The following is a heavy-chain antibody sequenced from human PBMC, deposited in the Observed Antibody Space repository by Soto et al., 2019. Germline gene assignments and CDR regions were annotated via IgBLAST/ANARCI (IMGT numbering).Heavy chain of an antibody. CDR2: ITTSGGNT. V-gene: IGHV3-23*01. J-gene: IGHJ6*03. CDR1: GFTFSTYA. Sequence: EVQLLESGGGLVQPGGSLRLSCEASGFTFSTYAMSWVRQAPGKGLEWVSTITTSGGNTYYADSVQGRFTISRDNSKNTLYLQMNSLRAEDTAVYYCAGRYCTNGVCYTNYYYYIDVCGKGTTVTVSS. CDR3: AGRYCTNGVCYTNYYYYIDV. D-gene: IGHD2-8*01.